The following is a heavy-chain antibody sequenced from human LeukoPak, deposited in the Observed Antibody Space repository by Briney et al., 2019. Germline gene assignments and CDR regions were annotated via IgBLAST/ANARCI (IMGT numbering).Heavy chain of an antibody. J-gene: IGHJ4*02. CDR1: GGSISSYY. CDR2: IYYSGST. Sequence: SETLSLTCTVSGGSISSYYWSWIRQPPGKGLEWIGYIYYSGSTNYNPSLKSRVTISVDTSKNQFSLKLSSVTAADTAVYYCAGGGPSVYWGQGTLVTVSS. CDR3: AGGGPSVY. D-gene: IGHD3-10*01. V-gene: IGHV4-59*01.